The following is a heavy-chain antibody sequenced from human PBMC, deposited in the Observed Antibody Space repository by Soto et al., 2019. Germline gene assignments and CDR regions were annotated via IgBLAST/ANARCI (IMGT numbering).Heavy chain of an antibody. D-gene: IGHD6-6*01. CDR3: ARDIPLAARPVGFDY. J-gene: IGHJ4*02. CDR2: INPNSGGT. CDR1: GYTFTGYY. Sequence: ASVKVSCKASGYTFTGYYMHWVRQAPGQGLEWMGWINPNSGGTNYAQKFQGRVTMTRDTSISTAYMELSRLRSDDTAVYYCARDIPLAARPVGFDYWGQGTLVTVSS. V-gene: IGHV1-2*02.